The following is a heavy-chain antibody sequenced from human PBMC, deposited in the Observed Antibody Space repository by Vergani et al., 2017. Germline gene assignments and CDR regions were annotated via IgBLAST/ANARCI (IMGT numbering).Heavy chain of an antibody. J-gene: IGHJ5*02. D-gene: IGHD2-15*01. CDR3: ARGSHRYCSGGSCYSNWFDA. CDR1: GGSISSYY. CDR2: IYYSGST. V-gene: IGHV4-59*01. Sequence: QVQLQESGPGLVKPSETLSLTCTVSGGSISSYYWSWIRQPPGKGLEWNGYIYYSGSTNYNTSLKRRVTIAVDTSKHQFSLKLSSVTAADTAVYYCARGSHRYCSGGSCYSNWFDAWGQGTLVTVSS.